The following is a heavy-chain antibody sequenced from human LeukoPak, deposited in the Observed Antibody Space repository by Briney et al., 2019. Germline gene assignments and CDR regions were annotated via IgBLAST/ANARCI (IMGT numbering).Heavy chain of an antibody. CDR1: GFTFSSHW. J-gene: IGHJ4*02. Sequence: PGGSLRLSCAASGFTFSSHWMHWVRQAPGKGLVWVSRMNSDGSSRSYADSVKGRFTISRDNAEDTLYLKMNSLRAEDTAVYYCAIGCYFDSSGYCGFDYWGQGTLVTVSS. D-gene: IGHD3-22*01. CDR3: AIGCYFDSSGYCGFDY. V-gene: IGHV3-74*01. CDR2: MNSDGSSR.